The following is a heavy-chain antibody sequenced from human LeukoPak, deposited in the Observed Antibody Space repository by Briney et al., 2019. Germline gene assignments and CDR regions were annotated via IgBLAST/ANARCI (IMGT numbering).Heavy chain of an antibody. J-gene: IGHJ4*02. V-gene: IGHV4-39*02. CDR1: GGSISSSGYY. CDR2: VYYTGST. Sequence: SETLSLTCTVSGGSISSSGYYWGWIRQPPGKGLEWVGSVYYTGSTFYNPSLKSRVTTSVDTSKNHFSLNLSSVTAADTAVYCCARHRGRYYDSGSYYYFDYWGQGTLVTVSS. CDR3: ARHRGRYYDSGSYYYFDY. D-gene: IGHD3-10*01.